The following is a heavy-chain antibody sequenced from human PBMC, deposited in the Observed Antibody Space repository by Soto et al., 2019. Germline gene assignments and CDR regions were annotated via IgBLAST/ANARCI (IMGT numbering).Heavy chain of an antibody. J-gene: IGHJ4*02. V-gene: IGHV4-39*02. CDR2: IYCRGNT. CDR3: AREGGGYCSGGSCQVDY. Sequence: SDTLSLTCTVSGGSISISSYYWGWIRQPPGKGLEWIGSIYCRGNTYHNPSLKSRVTISVDTSKNQFSLKLSSVTAADTAVYYCAREGGGYCSGGSCQVDYWGQGTLVTVSS. D-gene: IGHD2-15*01. CDR1: GGSISISSYY.